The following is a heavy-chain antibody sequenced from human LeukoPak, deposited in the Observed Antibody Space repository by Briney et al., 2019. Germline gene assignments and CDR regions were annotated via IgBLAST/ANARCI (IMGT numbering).Heavy chain of an antibody. Sequence: GGSLRLSCAASGFTFSSYSMNWVRQAPGKGLEWVSSISSSSSYIYYADSVKGRFTISRDNAKNSLYLQMNSPRAEDTAVYYCVRGAGTRGDYWGQGTLVTVSS. V-gene: IGHV3-21*01. D-gene: IGHD3-10*01. CDR1: GFTFSSYS. J-gene: IGHJ4*02. CDR3: VRGAGTRGDY. CDR2: ISSSSSYI.